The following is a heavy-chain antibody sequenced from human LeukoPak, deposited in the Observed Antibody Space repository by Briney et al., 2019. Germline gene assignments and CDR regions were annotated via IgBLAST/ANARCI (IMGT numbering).Heavy chain of an antibody. CDR2: INPSGGST. CDR1: GGTFSSYA. J-gene: IGHJ4*02. D-gene: IGHD1-26*01. CDR3: ARPQGGSYFDY. V-gene: IGHV1-46*01. Sequence: ASVKVSCKASGGTFSSYAINWVRQAPGQGLEWMGIINPSGGSTSYAQKFQGRVTMTRDTSTSTVYMELSSLRSEDTAVYYCARPQGGSYFDYWGQGTLVTVSS.